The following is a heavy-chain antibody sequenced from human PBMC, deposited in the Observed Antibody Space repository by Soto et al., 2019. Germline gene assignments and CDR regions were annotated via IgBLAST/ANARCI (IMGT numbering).Heavy chain of an antibody. J-gene: IGHJ4*02. D-gene: IGHD6-6*01. Sequence: HPGGSLRLSCAASGFTFSSYGMHWVRQAPGKGLEWVAVIWYDGNDKYYADFVKGRFTISRDNAKNIVSLQMNSLRADDTAVYYCARDRHSSSSGYFEYWGQGALVTVSS. V-gene: IGHV3-33*01. CDR2: IWYDGNDK. CDR3: ARDRHSSSSGYFEY. CDR1: GFTFSSYG.